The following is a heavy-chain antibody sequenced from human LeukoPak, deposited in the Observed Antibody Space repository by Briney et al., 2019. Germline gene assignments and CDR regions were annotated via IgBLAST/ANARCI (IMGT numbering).Heavy chain of an antibody. CDR1: GGSFSGYY. J-gene: IGHJ4*02. CDR2: INHSGST. V-gene: IGHV4-34*01. Sequence: SETLSLTCAVYGGSFSGYYWSWIRQPPGKGLEWIGEINHSGSTNYNPSLKSRVTISVDTSKNQFSLKLSSVTAADTAVYYCAREWVTIFGVVIRYFDYWGQGTLVTVSS. D-gene: IGHD3-3*01. CDR3: AREWVTIFGVVIRYFDY.